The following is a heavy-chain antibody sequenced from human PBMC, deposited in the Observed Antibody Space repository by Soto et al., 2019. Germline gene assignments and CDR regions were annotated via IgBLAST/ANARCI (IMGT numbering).Heavy chain of an antibody. V-gene: IGHV1-46*01. CDR3: ASPTGTTFGLYYGMDV. D-gene: IGHD1-1*01. CDR2: INLSSGDT. Sequence: AASVKVSCKASGYTFTTYFLHWVRQAPGQGLEWMGIINLSSGDTRNAQKFQGRVTMTRDTSTSTVSMDLSSLRSEDTAVYYCASPTGTTFGLYYGMDVWGQGTTVTVSS. J-gene: IGHJ6*02. CDR1: GYTFTTYF.